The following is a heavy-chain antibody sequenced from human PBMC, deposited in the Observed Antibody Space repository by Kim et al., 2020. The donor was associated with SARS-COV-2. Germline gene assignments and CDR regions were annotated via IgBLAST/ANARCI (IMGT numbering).Heavy chain of an antibody. CDR3: ARAAAGPNYYGMDV. D-gene: IGHD6-13*01. Sequence: YDDPVQGRFPHARDNSKNTLYLQMNSPGAEDTAVYYCARAAAGPNYYGMDVWGQGTTVTVSS. V-gene: IGHV3-33*01. J-gene: IGHJ6*02.